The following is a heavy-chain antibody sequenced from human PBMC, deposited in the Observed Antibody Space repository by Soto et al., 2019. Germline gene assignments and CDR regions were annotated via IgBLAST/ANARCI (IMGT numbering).Heavy chain of an antibody. J-gene: IGHJ5*02. CDR3: ARTKAPSIAADWFDP. D-gene: IGHD6-25*01. CDR1: EFSFSDYA. CDR2: ISSSTNYI. V-gene: IGHV3-21*01. Sequence: GGSLRLSCAASEFSFSDYAMSWLRQAPGKGLEWVSSISSSTNYIYYADSVKGRFTISRDNAQNSLFLQMDSLRAEDTAVYFCARTKAPSIAADWFDPWGQGTLVTVSS.